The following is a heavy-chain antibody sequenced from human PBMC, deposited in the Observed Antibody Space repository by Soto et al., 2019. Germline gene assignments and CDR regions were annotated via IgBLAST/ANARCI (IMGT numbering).Heavy chain of an antibody. Sequence: PGLSLRLSYAASGFRCSNYGGSWIRQTPGKGLEWVPNIKKDGTEKYYVDSMKGRFIISRDNAKNSLYLQMNSLRAGDTAVYHCARGGSYFYNWFDSWGQGTLVTVSS. CDR1: GFRCSNYG. CDR2: IKKDGTEK. CDR3: ARGGSYFYNWFDS. J-gene: IGHJ5*01. D-gene: IGHD1-26*01. V-gene: IGHV3-7*01.